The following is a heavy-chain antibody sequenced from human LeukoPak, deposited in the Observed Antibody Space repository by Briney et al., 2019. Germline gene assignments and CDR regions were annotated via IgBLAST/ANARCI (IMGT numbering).Heavy chain of an antibody. CDR2: FDPEDGET. V-gene: IGHV1-24*01. D-gene: IGHD1-7*01. Sequence: ASVKVSCKVSGYTLTELSMHWVRQAPGEGLEWMGGFDPEDGETIYAQKFQGRVTMTEDTSTDTAYMELSSLRSEDTAVYYCATDLSQLELRGWFDPWGQGTLVTVSS. J-gene: IGHJ5*02. CDR3: ATDLSQLELRGWFDP. CDR1: GYTLTELS.